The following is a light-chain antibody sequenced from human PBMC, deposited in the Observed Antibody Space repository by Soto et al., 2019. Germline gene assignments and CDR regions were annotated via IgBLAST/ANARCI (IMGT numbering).Light chain of an antibody. J-gene: IGKJ2*01. Sequence: DIVMTQSPLSLPVTPGEPASFSCRSSQSLLHSNGYNYLDWYLQKPGQSPQLLIYLGSNRASGVPDRFSGSGSGTDFTLKISRLAAEDVGIYYCMQALQAPYTFGQGTRLEIK. V-gene: IGKV2-28*01. CDR1: QSLLHSNGYNY. CDR3: MQALQAPYT. CDR2: LGS.